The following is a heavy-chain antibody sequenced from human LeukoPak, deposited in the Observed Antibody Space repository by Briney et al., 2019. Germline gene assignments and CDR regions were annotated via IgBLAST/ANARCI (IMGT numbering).Heavy chain of an antibody. CDR1: GFTFSSYG. Sequence: GGSLRLSCAASGFTFSSYGMSWVRQAPGKGLEWVSAISGSGGSTYYADSVKGRFTISRDNSKNTLYLQMNSLRAEDTAVYYCARDLGYCSSTSCYGGGYFDYWGQGTLVTVSS. CDR2: ISGSGGST. V-gene: IGHV3-23*01. J-gene: IGHJ4*02. D-gene: IGHD2-2*01. CDR3: ARDLGYCSSTSCYGGGYFDY.